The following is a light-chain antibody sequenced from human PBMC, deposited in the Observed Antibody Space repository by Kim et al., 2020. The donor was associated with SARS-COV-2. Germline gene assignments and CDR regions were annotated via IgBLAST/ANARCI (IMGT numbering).Light chain of an antibody. J-gene: IGLJ2*01. V-gene: IGLV7-46*01. Sequence: QAVVTQESSLTVSPGGTVTLTCASNTGAVTSGHYPSWFQRKPGQAPRTLIYGSTHKHAWTPARFSGSLLGGNAALTLSGAQPEDEADYYCLLSYSGLVFFGGGTQLTVL. CDR1: TGAVTSGHY. CDR2: GST. CDR3: LLSYSGLVF.